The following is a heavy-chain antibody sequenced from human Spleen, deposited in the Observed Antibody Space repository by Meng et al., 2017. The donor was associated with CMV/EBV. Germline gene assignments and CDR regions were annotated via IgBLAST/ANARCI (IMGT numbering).Heavy chain of an antibody. D-gene: IGHD3-16*01. J-gene: IGHJ4*02. V-gene: IGHV4-39*07. Sequence: LHLQDSGPGLVKASETLSLTCTVSGGTISSSSYYWGWIRQPPGKGLEWIGSIYYSGSTYYNPSLKSGVTISVDTSKNQFSLKLSSVTAADTAVYYCAREGGGTDVYWGQGTLVTVSS. CDR3: AREGGGTDVY. CDR2: IYYSGST. CDR1: GGTISSSSYY.